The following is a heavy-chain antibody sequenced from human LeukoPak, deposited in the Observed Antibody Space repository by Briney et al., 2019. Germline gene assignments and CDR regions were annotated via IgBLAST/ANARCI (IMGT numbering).Heavy chain of an antibody. CDR3: ACSYNWNGGYFDY. CDR2: IIPIFGTA. J-gene: IGHJ4*02. Sequence: EASVKVSCKASGGTFSSYAISRVRQAPGQGLEWMGGIIPIFGTANYAQKFQGRVTITADESTSTAYMELSSLRSEDTAVYYCACSYNWNGGYFDYWGQGTLVTVSS. D-gene: IGHD1-20*01. CDR1: GGTFSSYA. V-gene: IGHV1-69*13.